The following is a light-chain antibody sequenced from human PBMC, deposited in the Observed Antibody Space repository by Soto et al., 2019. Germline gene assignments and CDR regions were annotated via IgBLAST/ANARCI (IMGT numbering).Light chain of an antibody. Sequence: IQLTQSPASLSASIGDRVTITCQASQDVYIYLNWYQQKPGKAPTLLIYDASNLETGVPSRFSGTGSGTHFILTISSLEAEDFATYYCQQYDTVPPSAFGQGTKLEI. J-gene: IGKJ2*01. V-gene: IGKV1-33*01. CDR3: QQYDTVPPSA. CDR2: DAS. CDR1: QDVYIY.